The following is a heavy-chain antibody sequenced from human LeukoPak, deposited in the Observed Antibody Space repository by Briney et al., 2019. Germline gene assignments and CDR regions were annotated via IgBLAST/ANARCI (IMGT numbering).Heavy chain of an antibody. J-gene: IGHJ4*02. CDR3: AKSMSSSWYVVGY. D-gene: IGHD6-13*01. CDR2: FSGSGGST. V-gene: IGHV3-23*01. Sequence: GGSLRLSCAASGFTFSSYAMSWLRQAPGKGLEWVSAFSGSGGSTYYADSVKGRFTISRDNSKNTLYLQMNSLRAEDTAVYYCAKSMSSSWYVVGYWGQGTLVTVSS. CDR1: GFTFSSYA.